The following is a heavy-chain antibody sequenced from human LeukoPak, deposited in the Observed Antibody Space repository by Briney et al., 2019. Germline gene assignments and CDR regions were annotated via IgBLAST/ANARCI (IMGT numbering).Heavy chain of an antibody. CDR1: GGSISSGGYY. J-gene: IGHJ4*02. CDR3: ARDSGSGPRGHDY. V-gene: IGHV4-31*03. D-gene: IGHD3-10*01. CDR2: IYYSGST. Sequence: SETLSLTRTVSGGSISSGGYYWSWIRQHPGKGLEWIGYIYYSGSTYYNPSLKSRVTISVDTSKNQFSLKLSSVTAADTAVYYCARDSGSGPRGHDYWGQGTLVTVSS.